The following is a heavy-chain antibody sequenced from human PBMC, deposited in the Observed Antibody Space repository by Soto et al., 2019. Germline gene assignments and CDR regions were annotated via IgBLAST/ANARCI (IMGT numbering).Heavy chain of an antibody. J-gene: IGHJ3*02. CDR3: ARGWDYYDSSGYVDAFDI. V-gene: IGHV3-21*06. Sequence: GGSLRLSCAASGFTFSSYSMNWVRQAPGKGLEWVSSISSSNSYIYYADSVKGRFTISRDNAKNSLYLQMSSLRAEDTAVYYCARGWDYYDSSGYVDAFDIWGQGTMVTVSS. D-gene: IGHD3-22*01. CDR1: GFTFSSYS. CDR2: ISSSNSYI.